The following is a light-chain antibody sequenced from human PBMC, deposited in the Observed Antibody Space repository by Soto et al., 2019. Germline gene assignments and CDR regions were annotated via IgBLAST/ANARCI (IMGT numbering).Light chain of an antibody. CDR2: DAS. J-gene: IGKJ4*01. V-gene: IGKV1-12*01. Sequence: DIQMTQSPSSVSAAVGESVTIXXRASQVMSSWLAWYQQKPGKAPKIXIYDASNLQTGVPSRFTGNGSGTDFSFTISSLQPADVATYYCQQSNNLPLTFGGGTKVDIK. CDR1: QVMSSW. CDR3: QQSNNLPLT.